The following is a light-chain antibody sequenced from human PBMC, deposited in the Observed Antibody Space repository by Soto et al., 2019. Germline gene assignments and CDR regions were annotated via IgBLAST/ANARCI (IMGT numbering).Light chain of an antibody. V-gene: IGKV4-1*01. CDR3: QQYYNKVT. Sequence: DIVMTQSPVSLAVSLGERATINCKSSQSVLYSSNNKNYLAWYQQKPGQPPKLLIYWASTRESGVPDRFSGSGSGTDFTLTISSLQAEDVAVYYCQQYYNKVTFGQGTRLEIK. CDR1: QSVLYSSNNKNY. CDR2: WAS. J-gene: IGKJ5*01.